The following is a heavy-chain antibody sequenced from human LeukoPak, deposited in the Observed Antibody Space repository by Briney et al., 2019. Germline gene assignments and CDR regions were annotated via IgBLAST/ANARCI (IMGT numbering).Heavy chain of an antibody. J-gene: IGHJ6*03. CDR3: ARDAQWLVPEGYYFYMDV. V-gene: IGHV3-21*01. D-gene: IGHD6-19*01. CDR2: ISSSSSYI. Sequence: PGGSLRLSCAGPGFTFSRYSMNWFRQAPGKGLERVSSISSSSSYIFYADSVKGRFTISRDNASNSLYLQMSSLRAEDTAVYYCARDAQWLVPEGYYFYMDVWGKGTTVTVSS. CDR1: GFTFSRYS.